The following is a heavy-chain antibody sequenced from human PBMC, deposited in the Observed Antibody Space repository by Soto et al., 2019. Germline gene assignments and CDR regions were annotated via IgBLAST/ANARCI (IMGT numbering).Heavy chain of an antibody. V-gene: IGHV3-30*18. Sequence: GGSLRLSCAASGFTFSSYGMHWVRQAPGKGLEWVAVISYDGSNKYYADSVKGRFTISRDNSKNTLYLQMNSLRAEDTAVYYCAKATQIWFGELLDYYYYMDVWGKGTTVTVSS. D-gene: IGHD3-10*01. J-gene: IGHJ6*03. CDR2: ISYDGSNK. CDR3: AKATQIWFGELLDYYYYMDV. CDR1: GFTFSSYG.